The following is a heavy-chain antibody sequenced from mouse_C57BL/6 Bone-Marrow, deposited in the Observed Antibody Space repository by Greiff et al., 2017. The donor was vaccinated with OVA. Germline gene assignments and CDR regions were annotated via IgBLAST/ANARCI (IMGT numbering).Heavy chain of an antibody. Sequence: QVQLQQPGAELVRPGTSVKLSCKASGYTFTSYWMHWVKQRPGQGLEWIGVIDPSDSYTNYNQKFKGKATLTVDTSSSTAYMQLSSLTSEDSAVYYCARRDSSDWGQGTTLTVSS. CDR3: ARRDSSD. J-gene: IGHJ2*01. CDR1: GYTFTSYW. D-gene: IGHD3-2*02. V-gene: IGHV1-59*01. CDR2: IDPSDSYT.